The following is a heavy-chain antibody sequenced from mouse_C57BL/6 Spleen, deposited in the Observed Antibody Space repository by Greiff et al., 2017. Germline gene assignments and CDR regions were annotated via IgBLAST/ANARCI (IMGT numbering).Heavy chain of an antibody. J-gene: IGHJ3*01. Sequence: QVQLQQSGAELVKPGASVKLSCKASGYTFTSYWMPWVKQRPGRGLEWIGRIDPTGGGTKYNEKFKGKATLTVDKPSSTAYMQLSSLTAEDSVVYYGARESTVHFAYWGKGTLVTVSA. V-gene: IGHV1-72*01. CDR2: IDPTGGGT. CDR3: ARESTVHFAY. D-gene: IGHD1-1*01. CDR1: GYTFTSYW.